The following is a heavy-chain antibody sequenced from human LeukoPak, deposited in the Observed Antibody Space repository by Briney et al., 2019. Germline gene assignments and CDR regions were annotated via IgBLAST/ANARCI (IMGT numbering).Heavy chain of an antibody. CDR1: GYTFTSYD. CDR2: MNPNSGDT. V-gene: IGHV1-8*01. Sequence: ASVKVSRKASGYTFTSYDFIWVRQATGQGLEWMGWMNPNSGDTGYAQKLLGRVTMTRNTSISTAYMGLSSLRSEDTAVYFCASSSFFYYYGMDVWGQGTTVTVSS. D-gene: IGHD6-13*01. CDR3: ASSSFFYYYGMDV. J-gene: IGHJ6*02.